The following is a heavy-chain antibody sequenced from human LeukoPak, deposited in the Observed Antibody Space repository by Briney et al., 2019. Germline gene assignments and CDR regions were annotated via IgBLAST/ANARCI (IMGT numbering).Heavy chain of an antibody. CDR3: ARGDSGDSSGYYDAFDI. D-gene: IGHD3-22*01. CDR1: GFTFSSYA. CDR2: ISSNGGST. Sequence: GGSLRLSCAASGFTFSSYAMHWVRQAPGKGLECVSAISSNGGSTYYANSVKGRFTISRDNSKNTLYLQMGSLRAEDMAVYYCARGDSGDSSGYYDAFDIWGQGTMVTVSS. V-gene: IGHV3-64*01. J-gene: IGHJ3*02.